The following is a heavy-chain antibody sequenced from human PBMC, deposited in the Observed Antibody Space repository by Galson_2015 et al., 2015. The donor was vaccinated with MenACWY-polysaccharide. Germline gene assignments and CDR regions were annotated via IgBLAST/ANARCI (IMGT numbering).Heavy chain of an antibody. CDR1: GFTFSTYN. V-gene: IGHV3-21*01. Sequence: SLRLSCAASGFTFSTYNMNWVRQAPGKGLEWVSAITRSGTYKYYADSLKGRFTISRDNAKNSLSLQMDSLRAEDTAVYFCARVVSRIGWLEGNFDYWGQGTLVTVSS. J-gene: IGHJ4*02. D-gene: IGHD5/OR15-5a*01. CDR3: ARVVSRIGWLEGNFDY. CDR2: ITRSGTYK.